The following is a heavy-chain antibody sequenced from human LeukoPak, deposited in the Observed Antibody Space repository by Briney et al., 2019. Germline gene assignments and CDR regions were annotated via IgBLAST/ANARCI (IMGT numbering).Heavy chain of an antibody. Sequence: PGGSLRLSCAASGFTVITNDMTWVRQAPGKGLEWVSVLYSDGNTKYADSVKGRFTISRDNSKNTLYLQMDTLRVDDTAVYYCAKDGWYYDSSGLGAFDVWGQGTMVTVSS. CDR2: LYSDGNT. CDR1: GFTVITND. CDR3: AKDGWYYDSSGLGAFDV. J-gene: IGHJ3*01. V-gene: IGHV3-53*01. D-gene: IGHD3-22*01.